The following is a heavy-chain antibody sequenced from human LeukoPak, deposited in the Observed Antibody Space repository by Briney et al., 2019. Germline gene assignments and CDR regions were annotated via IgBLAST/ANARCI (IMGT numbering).Heavy chain of an antibody. D-gene: IGHD3-16*01. Sequence: SETLSLTCTVSGGSISSYYWSWIRQPPGKGLGWIGYIYYSGSTNYNPSLKSRVTISVDTSKNQFSLKLSSVTAADTAVYYCARDRGMITFGGVMKPSYFDYWGQGTLVTVSS. CDR2: IYYSGST. J-gene: IGHJ4*02. CDR3: ARDRGMITFGGVMKPSYFDY. CDR1: GGSISSYY. V-gene: IGHV4-59*12.